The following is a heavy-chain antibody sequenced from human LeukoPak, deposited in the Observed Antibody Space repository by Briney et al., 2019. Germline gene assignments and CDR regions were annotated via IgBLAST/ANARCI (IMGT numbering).Heavy chain of an antibody. CDR3: ARDSERWLQSHDAFDI. CDR1: GFTFSTYG. J-gene: IGHJ3*02. CDR2: KRYDGSNK. V-gene: IGHV3-30*02. D-gene: IGHD5-24*01. Sequence: PGGSVRLSCAASGFTFSTYGMHWVRQAPGKALVGVAFKRYDGSNKYYADSAKGRSTISRDNSKSTLYLQMNSLRAEDTAVYYCARDSERWLQSHDAFDIWGQGTMVTLSS.